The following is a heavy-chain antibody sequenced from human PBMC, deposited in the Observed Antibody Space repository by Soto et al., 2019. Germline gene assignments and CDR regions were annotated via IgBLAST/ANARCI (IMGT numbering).Heavy chain of an antibody. CDR1: GGSISSGGYY. J-gene: IGHJ4*02. D-gene: IGHD4-17*01. V-gene: IGHV4-31*03. Sequence: SETLSLTCTVSGGSISSGGYYWSWIRQHPGKGLEWIGYIYYSGSTYYNPSLKSRVTISLDTSKNQFSLKLSSVTSADTAVYYCARGDYGDYFDYWGQGTLVTVSS. CDR2: IYYSGST. CDR3: ARGDYGDYFDY.